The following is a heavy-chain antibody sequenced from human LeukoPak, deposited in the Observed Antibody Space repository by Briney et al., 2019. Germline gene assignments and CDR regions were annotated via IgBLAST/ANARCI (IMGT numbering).Heavy chain of an antibody. V-gene: IGHV1-69*04. J-gene: IGHJ4*02. D-gene: IGHD5-18*01. CDR1: GGTFSSYA. CDR3: ARDLHDGYSYGY. CDR2: IIPILGIA. Sequence: ASVKVSCKASGGTFSSYAISWVRQAPGQGLEGMGRIIPILGIANYAQKFQGRVTITADKSTSTAYMELSSLRSEDTAVYYCARDLHDGYSYGYWGQGTLVTVSS.